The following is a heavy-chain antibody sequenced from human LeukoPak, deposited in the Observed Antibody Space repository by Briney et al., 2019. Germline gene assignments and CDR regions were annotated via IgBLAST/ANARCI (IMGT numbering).Heavy chain of an antibody. CDR3: AGEDLGYGDSTFNY. D-gene: IGHD3-10*01. V-gene: IGHV6-1*01. CDR2: TYYRSKWYN. J-gene: IGHJ4*02. Sequence: SQTLSLTCAISGDSVSSNSAAWNWIRQSPSSGLEWLGRTYYRSKWYNDYAVSVKRRITINPDTSKNQFSVQLNSVTPEDTAVYYCAGEDLGYGDSTFNYWGRGNLATVSS. CDR1: GDSVSSNSAA.